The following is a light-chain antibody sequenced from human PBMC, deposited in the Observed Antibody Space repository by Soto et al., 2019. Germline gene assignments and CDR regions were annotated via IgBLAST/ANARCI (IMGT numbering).Light chain of an antibody. CDR3: QQYGSSPNT. J-gene: IGKJ4*01. CDR2: GAS. CDR1: QRVASNY. Sequence: EIVLTQSPGTLSLSPGERATLSCRASQRVASNYLAWYQQEPAQAPRLLIYGASSRATGIPDRFSGSGSGTDFALTISRLEPEDFAVYYCQQYGSSPNTFGGGTRVEIK. V-gene: IGKV3-20*01.